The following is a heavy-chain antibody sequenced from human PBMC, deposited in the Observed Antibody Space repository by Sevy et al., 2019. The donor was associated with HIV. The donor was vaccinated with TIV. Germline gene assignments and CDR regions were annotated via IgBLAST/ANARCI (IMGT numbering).Heavy chain of an antibody. J-gene: IGHJ6*02. V-gene: IGHV4-59*13. CDR3: ARDSLWGGSNYYYYGMDV. Sequence: SETLSLTCTVSGGSISSYYWSWIRQPPGKGLEWIGYIYYSGSTNYNPSLKSRVTISVDTSKNQFSLKLSSVTAADMAVYYCARDSLWGGSNYYYYGMDVWGQGTTVTVSS. CDR1: GGSISSYY. D-gene: IGHD3-16*01. CDR2: IYYSGST.